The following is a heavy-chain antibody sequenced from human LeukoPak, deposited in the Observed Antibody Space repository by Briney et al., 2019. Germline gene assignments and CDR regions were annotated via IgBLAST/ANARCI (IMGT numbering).Heavy chain of an antibody. J-gene: IGHJ4*02. CDR1: AFTFSSYV. V-gene: IGHV3-30*08. CDR2: ISSDGTEK. CDR3: ARTQASSDSFGYYHFDY. Sequence: PGRSLRLSCAASAFTFSSYVMHWIRQAPGKGLEWVAVISSDGTEKYYADSVKGRFTISRDNSKNTLYLQMNSLRPEDTAVFYWARTQASSDSFGYYHFDYWGQGTLVTVSS. D-gene: IGHD3-3*01.